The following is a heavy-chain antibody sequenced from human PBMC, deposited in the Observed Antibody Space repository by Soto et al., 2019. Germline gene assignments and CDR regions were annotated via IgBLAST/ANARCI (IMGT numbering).Heavy chain of an antibody. J-gene: IGHJ4*02. D-gene: IGHD3-9*01. CDR3: ARSAPFDIYAITPVEF. V-gene: IGHV3-23*01. CDR2: LSGSGTST. CDR1: GFSFVNYA. Sequence: GGSLRLSCAASGFSFVNYAMNWVRQAPGKGLEWVSGLSGSGTSTYYADSVKGRFTISRDNSRDTLFLQMNSLTADDTAVYYCARSAPFDIYAITPVEFWGQGTLVTVSS.